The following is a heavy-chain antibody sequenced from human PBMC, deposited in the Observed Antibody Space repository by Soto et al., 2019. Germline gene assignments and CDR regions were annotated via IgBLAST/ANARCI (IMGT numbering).Heavy chain of an antibody. V-gene: IGHV3-21*01. J-gene: IGHJ3*01. CDR3: ARSPVGDAFNV. CDR1: GFTFSSYS. CDR2: ISSGSDYI. Sequence: EAQLVESGGGLVKPGGSLRLSCAASGFTFSSYSMNWVRQAPGKGLEWVSSISSGSDYIFYADSVKGRFTISRDNAKNSLFLQMNSLTAEDTAVYYCARSPVGDAFNVWGQGTVVTVSS.